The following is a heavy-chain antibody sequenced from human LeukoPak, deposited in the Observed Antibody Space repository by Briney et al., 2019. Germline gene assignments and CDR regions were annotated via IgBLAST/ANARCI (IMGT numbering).Heavy chain of an antibody. CDR1: GGSFSGYY. V-gene: IGHV4-34*01. D-gene: IGHD5-18*01. Sequence: SETLSPTCAVYGGSFSGYYWSWIRQPPGKGLEWIGEINHSGSTNYNPSLKSRVTISVDTSKNQFSLKLSSVTAADTAVYYCARHRGYSYGLTDYWGQGTLVTVSS. J-gene: IGHJ4*02. CDR2: INHSGST. CDR3: ARHRGYSYGLTDY.